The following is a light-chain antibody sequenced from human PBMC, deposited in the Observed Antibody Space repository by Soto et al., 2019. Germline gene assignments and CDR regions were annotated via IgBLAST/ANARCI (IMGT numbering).Light chain of an antibody. Sequence: DIQMTQSPSSLSASVGDRVTITCRASQSISSYLNWYQQKPGKAPKLLIYAASSLQSGVPSRFSGSGSGTDFTLPISSLQPEDFATYYCQQSYSTLWTFGQGNKVEIK. J-gene: IGKJ1*01. CDR1: QSISSY. V-gene: IGKV1-39*01. CDR3: QQSYSTLWT. CDR2: AAS.